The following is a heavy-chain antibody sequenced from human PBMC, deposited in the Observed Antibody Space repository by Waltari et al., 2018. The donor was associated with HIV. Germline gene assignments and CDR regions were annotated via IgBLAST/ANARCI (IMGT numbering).Heavy chain of an antibody. D-gene: IGHD3-3*01. V-gene: IGHV4-34*01. CDR3: ARGPWGSGGYDFWSGYYTDYYGMDV. J-gene: IGHJ6*02. Sequence: QVQLQQWGAGLLKPSETLSLTCAVYGGSFSGYYWSWIRQPPGKGLEWMGEINHSGSTNYNPSLKSRVTISVDTSKNQFSLKLSSVTAADTAVYYCARGPWGSGGYDFWSGYYTDYYGMDVWGQGTTVTVSS. CDR1: GGSFSGYY. CDR2: INHSGST.